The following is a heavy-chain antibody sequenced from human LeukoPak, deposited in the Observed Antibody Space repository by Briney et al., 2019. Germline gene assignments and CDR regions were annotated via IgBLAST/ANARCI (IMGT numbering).Heavy chain of an antibody. J-gene: IGHJ4*02. CDR3: ARDHGSYDSSGYYDY. CDR1: GFTFRDYS. V-gene: IGHV3-21*04. D-gene: IGHD3-22*01. Sequence: GESLRLSCEASGFTFRDYSMTWVRQAPGKGLEWVSSIDTPTPYINYADSVRGRFTISRDNAKNSLYLQMNSLRAEDTAVYYCARDHGSYDSSGYYDYWGQGTLVTVSS. CDR2: IDTPTPYI.